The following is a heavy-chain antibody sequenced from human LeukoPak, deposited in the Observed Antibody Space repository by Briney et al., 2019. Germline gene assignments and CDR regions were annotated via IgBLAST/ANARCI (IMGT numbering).Heavy chain of an antibody. D-gene: IGHD5-12*01. CDR3: ARATARGYGYFDY. V-gene: IGHV3-30-3*01. J-gene: IGHJ4*02. Sequence: GGSLRLSCAASGFTFSSYAMHWVRQAPGKGLEWVAVISYDGSNKYYADSVKGRFTISRDNPKNTLYLQMNSLRAEDTAVYYCARATARGYGYFDYWGQGTLVTVSS. CDR2: ISYDGSNK. CDR1: GFTFSSYA.